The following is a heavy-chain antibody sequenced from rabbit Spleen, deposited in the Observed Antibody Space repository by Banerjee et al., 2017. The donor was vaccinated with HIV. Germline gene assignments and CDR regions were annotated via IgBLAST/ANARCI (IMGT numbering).Heavy chain of an antibody. D-gene: IGHD4-1*01. V-gene: IGHV1S40*01. J-gene: IGHJ4*01. CDR3: AREASSGWGVVSFYFNL. Sequence: QSLEESGGGLVQPEGSLTLTCTASGFSFSSAYYMCWVRQAPGKGLECIACIYAGSSGSTYYASWARGRFTISKTSSTTVTLQMTSLTVADTATYFCAREASSGWGVVSFYFNLWGQGTLVTVS. CDR2: IYAGSSGST. CDR1: GFSFSSAYY.